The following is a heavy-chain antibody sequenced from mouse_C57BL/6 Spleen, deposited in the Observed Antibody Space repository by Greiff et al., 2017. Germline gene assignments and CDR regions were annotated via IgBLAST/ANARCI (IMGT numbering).Heavy chain of an antibody. D-gene: IGHD2-4*01. J-gene: IGHJ1*03. CDR2: ISYDGSN. CDR1: GYSITSGYY. CDR3: ARERGYYDYDEENWYFDV. Sequence: VQLKESGPGLVKPSQSLSLTCSVTGYSITSGYYWNWIRQFPGNKLEWMGYISYDGSNNYNPSLKNRISITRDTSKNQFFLKLNSVTTEDTATYYCARERGYYDYDEENWYFDVWGTGTTVTVSS. V-gene: IGHV3-6*01.